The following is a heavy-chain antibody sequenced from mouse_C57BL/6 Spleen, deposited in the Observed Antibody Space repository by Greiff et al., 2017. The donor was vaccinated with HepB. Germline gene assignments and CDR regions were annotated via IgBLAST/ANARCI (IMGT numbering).Heavy chain of an antibody. D-gene: IGHD3-1*01. Sequence: EVKLVESGGDLVKPGGSLKLSCAASGFTFSSYGMSWVRQTPDKRLEWVATISSGGSYTYYPDSVKGRFTISRDNAKNTLYLQMSSLKSEDTAMYYCARQAGWGNYFDYWGQGTTLTVSS. CDR3: ARQAGWGNYFDY. CDR2: ISSGGSYT. CDR1: GFTFSSYG. V-gene: IGHV5-6*01. J-gene: IGHJ2*01.